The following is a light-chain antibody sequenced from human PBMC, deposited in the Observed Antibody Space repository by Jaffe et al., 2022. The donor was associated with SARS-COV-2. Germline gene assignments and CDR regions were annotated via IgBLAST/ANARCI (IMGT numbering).Light chain of an antibody. CDR2: DVS. J-gene: IGLJ1*01. CDR3: TSYTSSSTYV. V-gene: IGLV2-14*01. Sequence: QSALTQPASVSASPGQSITISCTGTSSDVGGYNYVSWYQQHPGKAPKLMIYDVSNRPSEVSNRFSGSKSGNTASLTISGLQAEDEADYYCTSYTSSSTYVFGTGTKVTVL. CDR1: SSDVGGYNY.